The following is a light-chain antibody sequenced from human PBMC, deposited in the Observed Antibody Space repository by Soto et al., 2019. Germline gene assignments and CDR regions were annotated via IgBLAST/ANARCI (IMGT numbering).Light chain of an antibody. V-gene: IGKV1-5*01. J-gene: IGKJ1*01. CDR1: QTITTW. CDR3: QQYNTLSGT. CDR2: DAS. Sequence: DIQMTQSPSTLSASVGDRFTITCRASQTITTWLAWYQQKPGKAPKLLIYDASTLENGVPSRFSGSGFGTEFSLTISSLQPDDSATYYCQQYNTLSGTFGQGTKVDIK.